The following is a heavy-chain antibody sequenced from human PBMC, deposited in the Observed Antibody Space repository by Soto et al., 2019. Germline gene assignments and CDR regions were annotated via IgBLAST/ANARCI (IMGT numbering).Heavy chain of an antibody. D-gene: IGHD3-3*01. CDR2: ISYDGSNK. CDR1: GFTFSSYA. Sequence: QVPLVESGGGVVQPGRSLRLSCAASGFTFSSYAMHWVRQAPGKGLEWVAVISYDGSNKYYADSVKGRFTISRDNXKXTXXLQMNSLRAEDTAVYYCARDTVLRFLEWLLGGMDVWGQGTTVTVSS. J-gene: IGHJ6*02. CDR3: ARDTVLRFLEWLLGGMDV. V-gene: IGHV3-30-3*01.